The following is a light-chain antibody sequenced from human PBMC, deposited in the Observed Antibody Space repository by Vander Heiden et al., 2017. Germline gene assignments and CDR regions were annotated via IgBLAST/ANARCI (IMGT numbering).Light chain of an antibody. CDR3: QSYDSSLSGSV. CDR1: SSNIGADYD. Sequence: QPVLTQLPSVSGPPGQRVTISCTGSSSNIGADYDVHWYQQLPGTAPKLLIYGNSNRPSGVPDRFSGSESGTSASLAITGLQAEDEADYYCQSYDSSLSGSVFGGGTKLTVL. V-gene: IGLV1-40*01. CDR2: GNS. J-gene: IGLJ2*01.